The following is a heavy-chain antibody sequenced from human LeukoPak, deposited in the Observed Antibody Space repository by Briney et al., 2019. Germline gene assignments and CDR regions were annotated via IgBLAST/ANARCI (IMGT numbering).Heavy chain of an antibody. CDR3: AKGKNTGSYLSHVDY. D-gene: IGHD3-10*01. Sequence: GGSLRLSCAASGFTFDDYTMHWVRQAPGRGLEWVSLITWDGGSTYYADSVKGRFTISRDNSKNSLYLQMNSLRTEDTALYYCAKGKNTGSYLSHVDYWGQGTLVTVSS. CDR2: ITWDGGST. CDR1: GFTFDDYT. V-gene: IGHV3-43*01. J-gene: IGHJ4*02.